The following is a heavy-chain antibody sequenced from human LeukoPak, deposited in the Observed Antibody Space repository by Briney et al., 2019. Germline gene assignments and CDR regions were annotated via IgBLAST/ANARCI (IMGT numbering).Heavy chain of an antibody. D-gene: IGHD2-2*01. J-gene: IGHJ4*02. CDR2: ILPNSRDT. Sequence: ASVKDSCKASGYTLPVYYIHWRPQDPGEGLEWVGWILPNSRDTFYAQRLRGRVTMTSDTSINTAYIDLEKLTSDDTAVYACARPAHDLVSAAPIDYWGKGTLVTVSS. CDR3: ARPAHDLVSAAPIDY. CDR1: GYTLPVYY. V-gene: IGHV1-2*02.